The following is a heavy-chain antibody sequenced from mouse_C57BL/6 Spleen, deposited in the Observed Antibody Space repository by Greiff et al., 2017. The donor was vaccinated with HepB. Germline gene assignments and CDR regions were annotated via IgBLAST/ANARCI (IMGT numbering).Heavy chain of an antibody. CDR1: GFSLTSYG. CDR2: IWRGGST. Sequence: VKLVESGPGLVQPSQSLSITCTVSGFSLTSYGVHWVRQSPGKGLEWLGVIWRGGSTDYNAAFMSRLSITKDNSKSQVFFKMNSLQADDTAIYYCAKKVTTGYYYAMDYWGQGTSVTVSS. D-gene: IGHD2-2*01. J-gene: IGHJ4*01. V-gene: IGHV2-5*01. CDR3: AKKVTTGYYYAMDY.